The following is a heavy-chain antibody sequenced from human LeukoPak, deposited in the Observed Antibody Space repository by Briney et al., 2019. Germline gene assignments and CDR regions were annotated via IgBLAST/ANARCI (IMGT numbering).Heavy chain of an antibody. D-gene: IGHD3-22*01. CDR2: IIPILGIA. Sequence: ASVKVSCKASGGTFSSFAISWVRQAPGQGLEWMGRIIPILGIANYAQKFQGRVTITADKSTSTAYMELSSLRSEDTAVYYCARDREAVVAADGQPGDSSGYYFYYFDYWGQGTLVTVSS. CDR3: ARDREAVVAADGQPGDSSGYYFYYFDY. CDR1: GGTFSSFA. V-gene: IGHV1-69*04. J-gene: IGHJ4*02.